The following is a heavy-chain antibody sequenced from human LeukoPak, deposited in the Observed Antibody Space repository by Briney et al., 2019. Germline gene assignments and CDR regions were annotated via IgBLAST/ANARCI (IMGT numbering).Heavy chain of an antibody. CDR1: GYSFTSYW. J-gene: IGHJ4*02. Sequence: GESLKISCRGSGYSFTSYWIGWVRQMPGKGLEWMGIIYPGDSDTRYSPSFQGQVTISVDKSISTAYLQWSSLKASDTAMYYCARHIRVSGSYYVDYWGQGTLVTVSS. CDR3: ARHIRVSGSYYVDY. V-gene: IGHV5-51*01. D-gene: IGHD3-10*01. CDR2: IYPGDSDT.